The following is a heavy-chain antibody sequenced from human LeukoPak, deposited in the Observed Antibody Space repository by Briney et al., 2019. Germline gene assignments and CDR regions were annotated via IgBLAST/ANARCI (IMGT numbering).Heavy chain of an antibody. CDR3: ARADRLHGGPYLIGP. V-gene: IGHV1-2*02. CDR2: INPNSGGT. D-gene: IGHD2-21*01. J-gene: IGHJ5*02. CDR1: GYTFTGYY. Sequence: ASVKVSCKASGYTFTGYYMHWVRQAPGQGLEWMGWINPNSGGTNYAQKFQGRVTMTRDTSITTVYMEVSWLTSDDTAIYYCARADRLHGGPYLIGPWGQGTLVTLSS.